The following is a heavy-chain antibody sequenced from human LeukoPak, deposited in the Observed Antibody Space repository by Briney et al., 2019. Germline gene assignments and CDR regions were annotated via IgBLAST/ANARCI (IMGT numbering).Heavy chain of an antibody. V-gene: IGHV3-7*01. CDR1: GFTFSGYS. CDR2: MKQDGSEQ. J-gene: IGHJ4*02. D-gene: IGHD3-3*01. CDR3: ARDVAIFGVVIRYYFDY. Sequence: GGSLRLSCAASGFTFSGYSMSWVRQAPGKGLEWAANMKQDGSEQYYVDSVKGRFTISRDNAKNSMYLQMNSLRAEDTAVYYCARDVAIFGVVIRYYFDYWGQGTLVTVSS.